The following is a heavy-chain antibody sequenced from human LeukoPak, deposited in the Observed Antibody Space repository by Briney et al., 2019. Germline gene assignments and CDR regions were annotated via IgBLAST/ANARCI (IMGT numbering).Heavy chain of an antibody. CDR3: ARGRIVGATYFDY. D-gene: IGHD1-26*01. Sequence: KPSETLSLTCAVYGGSFSGYYWSWIRQPPGKGLEWIGEINHSGSTNYNPSLKSRVTISVDTSKNQFSLKLSSVIAADTAVYYCARGRIVGATYFDYWGQGTLVAVSS. V-gene: IGHV4-34*01. CDR2: INHSGST. J-gene: IGHJ4*02. CDR1: GGSFSGYY.